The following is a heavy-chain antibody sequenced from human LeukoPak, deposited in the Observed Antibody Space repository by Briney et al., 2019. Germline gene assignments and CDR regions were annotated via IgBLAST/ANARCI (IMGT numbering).Heavy chain of an antibody. CDR2: IIPIFGTA. J-gene: IGHJ6*03. V-gene: IGHV1-69*06. CDR1: GGTFSSYA. D-gene: IGHD3-22*01. CDR3: ARSYDSSGYYDYYYYMDV. Sequence: ASVKVSCKASGGTFSSYAISWVRQAPGQGLECTGGIIPIFGTANYAQKFQGRVTITADKSTSTAYMELSSLRSEDTAVYYCARSYDSSGYYDYYYYMDVWGKGTTVTVSS.